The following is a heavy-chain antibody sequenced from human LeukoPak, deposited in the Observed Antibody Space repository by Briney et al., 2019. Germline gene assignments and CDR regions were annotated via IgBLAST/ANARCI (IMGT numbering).Heavy chain of an antibody. CDR2: IRSKANSYAT. J-gene: IGHJ3*02. Sequence: PGGSLKLSCAASGFTFSGSAMHWVRQAPGKGLEWVGRIRSKANSYATAYAASVKGRFTISRDDSKNTAYLQMNSLRAEDTAVYYCARVLVTLYDAFGIWGQGTMVTVSS. V-gene: IGHV3-73*01. CDR1: GFTFSGSA. D-gene: IGHD2-21*02. CDR3: ARVLVTLYDAFGI.